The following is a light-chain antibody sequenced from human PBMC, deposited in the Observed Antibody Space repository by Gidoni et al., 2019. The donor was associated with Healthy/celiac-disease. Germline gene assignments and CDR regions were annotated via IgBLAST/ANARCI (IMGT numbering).Light chain of an antibody. CDR2: DVS. CDR1: SSDVGGYNY. CDR3: SSYTSSSTSLV. J-gene: IGLJ2*01. V-gene: IGLV2-14*01. Sequence: QSALPQPASVSGSPGQSITISCTGTSSDVGGYNYVSWYQQHPGKAPKLMIYDVSNRPSGVSNRFSGSKSGNTASLTISGLQAEDEADYYCSSYTSSSTSLVFGGGTKLTVL.